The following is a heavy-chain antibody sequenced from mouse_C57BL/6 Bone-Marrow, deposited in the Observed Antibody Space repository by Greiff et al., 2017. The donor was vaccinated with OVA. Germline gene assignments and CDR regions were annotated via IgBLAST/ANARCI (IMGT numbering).Heavy chain of an antibody. CDR1: GYTFTDYY. CDR3: ADITTVVDY. D-gene: IGHD1-1*01. V-gene: IGHV1-19*01. CDR2: INPYNGGT. J-gene: IGHJ2*01. Sequence: EVQLQQSGPVLVKPGASVKMSCKASGYTFTDYYMNWVKQSHGKSLEWIGVINPYNGGTSYNQKFKGKATLTVDTSSSTAYMELNSLTSEDSAVDYCADITTVVDYWGQGTTLTVSS.